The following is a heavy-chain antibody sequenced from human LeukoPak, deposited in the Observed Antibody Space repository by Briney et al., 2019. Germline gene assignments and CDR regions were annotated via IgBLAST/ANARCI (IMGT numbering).Heavy chain of an antibody. V-gene: IGHV4-61*02. J-gene: IGHJ4*02. CDR1: GGSISSGSYY. D-gene: IGHD3-10*01. CDR2: IYTSGST. Sequence: PSETLSLTCTVSGGSISSGSYYWSWIRQPAGKGLEWIGRIYTSGSTNYNPSLKSRVTISVDTSKNQFSLKLSSVTAADTAVYYCARQVTMVRDRGDYWGQGTLVTVSS. CDR3: ARQVTMVRDRGDY.